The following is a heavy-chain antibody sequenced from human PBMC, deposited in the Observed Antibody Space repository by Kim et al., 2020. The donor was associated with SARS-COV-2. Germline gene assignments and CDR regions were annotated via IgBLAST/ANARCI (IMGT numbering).Heavy chain of an antibody. J-gene: IGHJ4*02. D-gene: IGHD3-10*01. Sequence: SETLSLICTVSGDSVTSDPYYWSWIRQSPGGGLEWIGYIYYIGSTNYNPSLKSRVTISLDTSKNQLSLNLNSVTAADTAVYYCARGERRGTLGTYRTGKFDYWGQGTLVTVSS. CDR2: IYYIGST. CDR3: ARGERRGTLGTYRTGKFDY. V-gene: IGHV4-61*01. CDR1: GDSVTSDPYY.